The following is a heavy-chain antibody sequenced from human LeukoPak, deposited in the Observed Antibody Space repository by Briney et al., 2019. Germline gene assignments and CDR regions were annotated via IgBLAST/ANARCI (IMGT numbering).Heavy chain of an antibody. D-gene: IGHD6-6*01. J-gene: IGHJ6*03. CDR1: GGSISSYY. CDR2: IYSGGST. CDR3: ATYSSSSRNYYYYYYMDV. V-gene: IGHV3-53*01. Sequence: PSETLSLTCTVSGGSISSYYMSWVRQAPGKGLEWVSVIYSGGSTYYADSVKGRFTISRDNSKNTLYLQMNSLRAEDTAVYYCATYSSSSRNYYYYYYMDVWGKGTTVTVSS.